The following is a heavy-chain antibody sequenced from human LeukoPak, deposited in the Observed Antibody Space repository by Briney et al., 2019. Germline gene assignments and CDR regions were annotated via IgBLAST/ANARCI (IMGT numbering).Heavy chain of an antibody. J-gene: IGHJ4*02. CDR2: INPNSGGT. D-gene: IGHD5-12*01. V-gene: IGHV1-2*02. Sequence: ASVKVSCKASGYTFTGYYMHWVRQAPGQGLEWMGWINPNSGGTNYAQKFQGRVTMTRDTSISTAYMELSRLRSDDTAVYYCARGRGRGYSGYDYPYWGQGTLVTVSS. CDR3: ARGRGRGYSGYDYPY. CDR1: GYTFTGYY.